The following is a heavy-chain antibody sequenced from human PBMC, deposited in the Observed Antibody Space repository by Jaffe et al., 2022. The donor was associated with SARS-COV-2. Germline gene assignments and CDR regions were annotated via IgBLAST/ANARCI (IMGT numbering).Heavy chain of an antibody. CDR3: ATRPPGDVGIGTFDF. D-gene: IGHD2-21*02. CDR2: FCGDGVTT. V-gene: IGHV3-23*04. J-gene: IGHJ4*02. Sequence: EVQLVESGGTLVQPGGSLRLSCAASGVTFSTFSRHDMTWVRQAPGKGLEWVTTFCGDGVTTYYADSVKGRFTIARDNSKNTVYLQMSSLRAEDAGVYFCATRPPGDVGIGTFDFWGQGTLVTVSS. CDR1: GVTFSTFSRHD.